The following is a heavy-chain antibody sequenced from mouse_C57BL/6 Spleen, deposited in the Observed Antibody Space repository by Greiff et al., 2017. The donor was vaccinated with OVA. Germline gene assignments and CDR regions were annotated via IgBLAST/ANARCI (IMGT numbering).Heavy chain of an antibody. CDR2: IRLKSDNYAT. CDR3: TLLYAMDY. D-gene: IGHD2-1*01. J-gene: IGHJ4*01. CDR1: GFTFSNYW. Sequence: EVKLVESGGGLVQPGGSMKLSCVASGFTFSNYWMNWVRQSPETGLEWVAQIRLKSDNYATHYAESVKGRFTISRDDSKSSVYLQMNNLRAEDTGIYYCTLLYAMDYWGQGTSVTVSS. V-gene: IGHV6-3*01.